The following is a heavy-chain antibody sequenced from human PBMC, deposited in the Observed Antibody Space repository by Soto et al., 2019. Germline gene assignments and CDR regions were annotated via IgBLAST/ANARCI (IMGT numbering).Heavy chain of an antibody. CDR1: GDSIRSSPYY. CDR2: FYSGGNN. J-gene: IGHJ6*02. D-gene: IGHD1-1*01. V-gene: IGHV4-39*01. CDR3: ATHRRGNDALKYFYYGLDV. Sequence: SETLSLTCTVSGDSIRSSPYYWGWIRQAPGKGLEWIGSFYSGGNNNYNPSLKSRVAISLATSKTQFSLTLSSVTAADTAVYYCATHRRGNDALKYFYYGLDVSGQGTTFTVSS.